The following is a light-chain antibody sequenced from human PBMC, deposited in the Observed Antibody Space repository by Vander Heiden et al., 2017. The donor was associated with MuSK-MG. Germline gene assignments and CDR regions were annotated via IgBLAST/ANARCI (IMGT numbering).Light chain of an antibody. CDR2: ATS. V-gene: IGKV1-39*01. J-gene: IGKJ2*01. CDR1: QSVSGY. CDR3: QQSYTTPYT. Sequence: DIQVTQSPSSLSASVGDRVTITCRASQSVSGYLNWYQQKPGRAPNLLIYATSNLHSGVSSRFSGSGSGTHFTLTISSLQPEDSANYYCQQSYTTPYTFGQGTKLEIK.